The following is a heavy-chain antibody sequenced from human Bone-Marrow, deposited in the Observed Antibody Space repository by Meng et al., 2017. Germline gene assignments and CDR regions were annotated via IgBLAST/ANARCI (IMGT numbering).Heavy chain of an antibody. CDR2: IIPIFGTA. Sequence: SVKVSCKASGGTFSSYAISWVRQAPGQGLEWMGGIIPIFGTANYAQKFQGRVTITADESTSTAYMELSRLRSDDTAVYYCARDIVVVPAAMGYYYYGMDVWGQGTTVTVSS. J-gene: IGHJ6*02. CDR3: ARDIVVVPAAMGYYYYGMDV. CDR1: GGTFSSYA. D-gene: IGHD2-2*01. V-gene: IGHV1-69*13.